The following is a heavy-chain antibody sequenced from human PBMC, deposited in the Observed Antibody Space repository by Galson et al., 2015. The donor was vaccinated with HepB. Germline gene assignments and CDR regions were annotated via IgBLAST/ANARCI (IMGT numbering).Heavy chain of an antibody. CDR2: ITAYNGNT. CDR3: ARDLRDTAMAEYYYYYGMDV. V-gene: IGHV1-18*01. J-gene: IGHJ6*02. CDR1: GYTFNSYG. Sequence: SVKVSCKASGYTFNSYGISWVRQAPGQGLEWMGWITAYNGNTNYAQKLQGRDTMTTDKSTTTAYMELRSLRSDDTAVYYCARDLRDTAMAEYYYYYGMDVWGQGTTVTVSS. D-gene: IGHD5-18*01.